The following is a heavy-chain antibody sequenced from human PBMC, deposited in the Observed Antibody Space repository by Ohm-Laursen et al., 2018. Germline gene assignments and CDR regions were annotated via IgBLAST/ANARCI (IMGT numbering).Heavy chain of an antibody. CDR1: GFTLTNYG. Sequence: SLRLSCTASGFTLTNYGIHWVRQAPGKGLEWVAVIWYDGSNKYYADSVKGRFTISRDNSKNTLYLQMNSLRAEDTAVYYCARATERDYYDSSDITDAFDIWGQGTMVTVSS. D-gene: IGHD3-22*01. V-gene: IGHV3-33*01. CDR3: ARATERDYYDSSDITDAFDI. J-gene: IGHJ3*02. CDR2: IWYDGSNK.